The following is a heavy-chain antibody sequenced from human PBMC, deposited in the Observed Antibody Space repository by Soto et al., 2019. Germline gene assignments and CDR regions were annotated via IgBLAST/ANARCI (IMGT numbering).Heavy chain of an antibody. V-gene: IGHV1-69*13. Sequence: SVKVSCKASGGTFSSYAISWVRQAPGQGLEWMGGIIPIFGTANYAQKFQGRVTITADESTSTAYMELSSLRSEDTAVYYCARRSIVVVPAAMGPPYYYYMDVSGKATTVTVSS. CDR1: GGTFSSYA. D-gene: IGHD2-2*01. CDR3: ARRSIVVVPAAMGPPYYYYMDV. CDR2: IIPIFGTA. J-gene: IGHJ6*03.